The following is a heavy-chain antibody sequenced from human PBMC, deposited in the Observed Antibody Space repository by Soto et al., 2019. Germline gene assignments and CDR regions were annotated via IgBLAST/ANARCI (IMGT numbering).Heavy chain of an antibody. CDR3: ARGGHVVVVTAALDY. J-gene: IGHJ4*02. CDR1: GDTFTDYY. D-gene: IGHD2-21*02. V-gene: IGHV1-46*01. CDR2: VNPSGGHT. Sequence: QVQLMQSGAEVKKPGASVKVSCKASGDTFTDYYIHWVRQAPGQGLEWMGTVNPSGGHTTYAQHLGRVTMTRDTSTSTLYMELTSLTSDDTAVYYCARGGHVVVVTAALDYWGQGTLVTVSS.